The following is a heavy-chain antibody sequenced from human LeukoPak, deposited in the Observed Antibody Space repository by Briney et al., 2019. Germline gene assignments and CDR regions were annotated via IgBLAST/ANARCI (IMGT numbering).Heavy chain of an antibody. D-gene: IGHD1-14*01. Sequence: GGSLRLSCAASGFTFSTYWMSWVRQAPGKGLGWVANIKEDGSEQYYVDSLKGRFSISRDNVKNSLYLQMNSLRAEDTAVYYCGRDSFETDIDYWGQGTLVTVSS. CDR1: GFTFSTYW. CDR2: IKEDGSEQ. V-gene: IGHV3-7*01. J-gene: IGHJ4*02. CDR3: GRDSFETDIDY.